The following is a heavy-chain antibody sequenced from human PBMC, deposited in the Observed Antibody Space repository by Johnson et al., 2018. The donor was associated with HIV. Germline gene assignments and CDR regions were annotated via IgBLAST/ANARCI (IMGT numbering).Heavy chain of an antibody. CDR2: INWNGGST. D-gene: IGHD4-17*01. CDR1: GFTFDDYG. V-gene: IGHV3-20*04. J-gene: IGHJ3*02. CDR3: TTDGKYYGDYMNAFDI. Sequence: VQLVESGGGVVRPGGSLRLSCAASGFTFDDYGMSWVRQAPGKGLEWVSGINWNGGSTGYADSVKCRFTISRDNAKNSLYLQMNSLKTEDTAVYYCTTDGKYYGDYMNAFDIWGKGTMVNVS.